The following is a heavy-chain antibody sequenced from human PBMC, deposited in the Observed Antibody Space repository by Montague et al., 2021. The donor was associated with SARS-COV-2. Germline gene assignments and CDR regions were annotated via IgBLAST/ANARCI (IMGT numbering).Heavy chain of an antibody. CDR1: GGSISNYY. CDR3: ARDYSHCSGGSCVFDY. J-gene: IGHJ4*02. CDR2: IYSSGST. V-gene: IGHV4-4*07. Sequence: SETLSLTCTVSGGSISNYYWSWIRQPAGKGLEWIGRIYSSGSTNDNPSLKSRISMSVDTSKNQFSLKLSSVTAADTAIYYCARDYSHCSGGSCVFDYWGQGTLVTVSS. D-gene: IGHD2-15*01.